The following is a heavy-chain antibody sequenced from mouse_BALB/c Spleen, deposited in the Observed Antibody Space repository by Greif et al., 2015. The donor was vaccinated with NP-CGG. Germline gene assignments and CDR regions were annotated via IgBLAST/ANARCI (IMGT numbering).Heavy chain of an antibody. V-gene: IGHV2-2*02. Sequence: QVQLKDSGPGLVQPSQSLSITCTVSGFSLTSYGVHWVRQSPGKGLEWLGVIWRGGSTDYNAAFISRLSISKDNSKSQVFFKMNSLQANDTAIYYCASSLYDYDGFAYWGQGTLVTVSA. CDR3: ASSLYDYDGFAY. CDR2: IWRGGST. D-gene: IGHD2-4*01. CDR1: GFSLTSYG. J-gene: IGHJ3*01.